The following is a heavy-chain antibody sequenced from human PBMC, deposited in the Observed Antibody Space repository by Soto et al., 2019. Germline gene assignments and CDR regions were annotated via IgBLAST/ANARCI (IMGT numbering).Heavy chain of an antibody. CDR1: GFTFSSYS. D-gene: IGHD3-22*01. CDR2: ISSSSSYI. J-gene: IGHJ4*02. Sequence: EVQLVESGGGLVKPGGSLRLSCAASGFTFSSYSMNWVRQAPGKGLEWVSSISSSSSYIYYADSVKGRFTISRDNAKNSLYLQMNSLRAEDTAVYYCARGLASAGHFDYWGQGTLVTVSS. CDR3: ARGLASAGHFDY. V-gene: IGHV3-21*01.